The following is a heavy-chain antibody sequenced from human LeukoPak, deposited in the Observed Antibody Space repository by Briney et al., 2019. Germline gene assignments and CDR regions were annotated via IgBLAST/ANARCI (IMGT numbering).Heavy chain of an antibody. D-gene: IGHD6-6*01. V-gene: IGHV3-21*01. J-gene: IGHJ4*02. CDR2: ISSSSSYI. CDR3: ARAKQLALDY. CDR1: GFTFSSYS. Sequence: GGSLRLSCAASGFTFSSYSMNWVRQAPGKGLEWVSSISSSSSYIYYADSVKGRFTISRDNAKDSLYLQMNSLRAEDTAVYYCARAKQLALDYWGQGTLVTVSS.